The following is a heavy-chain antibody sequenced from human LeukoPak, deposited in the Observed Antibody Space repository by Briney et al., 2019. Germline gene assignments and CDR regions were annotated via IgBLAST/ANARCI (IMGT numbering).Heavy chain of an antibody. J-gene: IGHJ3*02. CDR1: GFTFSSYW. Sequence: LGGSLRLSCAASGFTFSSYWMHWVRQAPGKGLVWVSRINTDGSSTSYADSVKGRFTISRDNAKNTLYLQMNSLRAEDTAVYYCARDQPLLIDAFDIWGQGTMVTVSS. V-gene: IGHV3-74*01. CDR3: ARDQPLLIDAFDI. D-gene: IGHD2-21*02. CDR2: INTDGSST.